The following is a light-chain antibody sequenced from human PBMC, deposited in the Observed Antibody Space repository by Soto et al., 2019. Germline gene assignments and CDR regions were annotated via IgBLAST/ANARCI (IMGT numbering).Light chain of an antibody. CDR3: AAWDDSLYGWV. CDR2: YNN. Sequence: QSVLTQPPSASGTPGQRATISCSGSSSNIGSNTVNWYQQLPGTAPILLIYYNNQRPSGVPDRFSGSKSGTSASLAISGLQSEDEAHYYCAAWDDSLYGWVFGRGTKVTVL. CDR1: SSNIGSNT. J-gene: IGLJ3*02. V-gene: IGLV1-44*01.